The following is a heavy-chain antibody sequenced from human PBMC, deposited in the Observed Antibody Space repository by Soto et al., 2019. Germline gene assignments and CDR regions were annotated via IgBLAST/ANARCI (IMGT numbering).Heavy chain of an antibody. CDR2: IIPIFGTA. D-gene: IGHD4-4*01. J-gene: IGHJ4*02. V-gene: IGHV1-69*13. CDR3: VASFYSNRNYDYYFDF. Sequence: SSVKVSCKASGGTFSSYAISWVRQAPGRGLEWMGGIIPIFGTANYAQKFQGRVTITADESTSTAYMELSSLRSEDTAVYYCVASFYSNRNYDYYFDFWGRGTLVTVSS. CDR1: GGTFSSYA.